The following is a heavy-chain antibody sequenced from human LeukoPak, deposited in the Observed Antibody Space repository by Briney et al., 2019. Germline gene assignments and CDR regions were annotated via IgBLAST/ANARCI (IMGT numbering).Heavy chain of an antibody. V-gene: IGHV4-59*01. CDR3: ARALQQLDAFDI. Sequence: SETLSLTCTVSGGSISSYYWSWIRQPPGKGLEWIGYIYYSGSTNYNPSLKSRVTISVDTSKNQFSLKMSSVTAADTAVYYCARALQQLDAFDIWGQGTMVTVSS. CDR1: GGSISSYY. J-gene: IGHJ3*02. CDR2: IYYSGST. D-gene: IGHD6-13*01.